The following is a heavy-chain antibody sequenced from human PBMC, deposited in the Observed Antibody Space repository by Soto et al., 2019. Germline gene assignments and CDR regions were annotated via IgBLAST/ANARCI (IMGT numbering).Heavy chain of an antibody. J-gene: IGHJ4*02. V-gene: IGHV3-11*06. CDR1: GFTFSDYY. CDR3: ARATGYYHTSGCDV. D-gene: IGHD3-22*01. CDR2: ISSNSNYK. Sequence: GVSLRLSCSASGFTFSDYYMSWIRQAPGKGLEWISYISSNSNYKNHADSVRGRFTISRDNAKNSLYLQMNGLRAEDTAVYYCARATGYYHTSGCDVWGQGTLITV.